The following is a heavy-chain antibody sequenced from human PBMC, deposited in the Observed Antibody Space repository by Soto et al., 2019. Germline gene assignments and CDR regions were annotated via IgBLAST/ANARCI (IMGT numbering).Heavy chain of an antibody. CDR3: AKDLREYSSGWFDY. J-gene: IGHJ4*02. CDR1: GFTFSSYG. CDR2: ISYDGSNK. D-gene: IGHD6-19*01. Sequence: GGSLRLSCAASGFTFSSYGMHWVRQAPGKGLEWVAVISYDGSNKYYADSVRGRFTISRDNSKNTLYLQMNSLRAEDTAVYYCAKDLREYSSGWFDYWGQGTLVTVSS. V-gene: IGHV3-30*18.